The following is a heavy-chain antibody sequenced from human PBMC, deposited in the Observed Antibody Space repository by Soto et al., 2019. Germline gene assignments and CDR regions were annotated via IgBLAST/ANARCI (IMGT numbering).Heavy chain of an antibody. CDR2: INAGSGSS. CDR1: GYTFTRYA. J-gene: IGHJ4*02. CDR3: ARERAVSANFFDY. V-gene: IGHV1-3*01. D-gene: IGHD2-21*02. Sequence: GASVKVSCKASGYTFTRYAIHLVRQAPGQGLEWMGWINAGSGSSRYSQNFQGRVTITRDTSASTAYMELSSLIFEDTGVYYCARERAVSANFFDYWGQGTLVTVSS.